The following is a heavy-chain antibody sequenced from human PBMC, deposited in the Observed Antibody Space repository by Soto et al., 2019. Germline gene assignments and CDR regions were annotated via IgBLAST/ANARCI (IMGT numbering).Heavy chain of an antibody. J-gene: IGHJ4*02. V-gene: IGHV1-3*01. D-gene: IGHD5-18*01. CDR2: INAGNGNT. CDR3: ARSPGYSYGDY. Sequence: ASVKVSCKASGYTFTSYARHWVRQAPGQRREWMGWINAGNGNTKYSQKFQRRVTITRDTSASTAYMELRSLRSLDSAVYYCARSPGYSYGDYWGEGTLVT. CDR1: GYTFTSYA.